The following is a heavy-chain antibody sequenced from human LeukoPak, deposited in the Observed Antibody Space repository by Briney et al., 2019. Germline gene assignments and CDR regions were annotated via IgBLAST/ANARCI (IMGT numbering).Heavy chain of an antibody. CDR2: INPNSGGT. Sequence: GASVKVSCKASGYTFTGFYIHWVRQAPGQGLEWMGWINPNSGGTKYAQRFQGRVTMTRDTSISTAYMELNSLRSDDTAVYHCATPRGGATGLDYWGQGTLVTVSS. CDR3: ATPRGGATGLDY. V-gene: IGHV1-2*02. D-gene: IGHD1-26*01. J-gene: IGHJ4*02. CDR1: GYTFTGFY.